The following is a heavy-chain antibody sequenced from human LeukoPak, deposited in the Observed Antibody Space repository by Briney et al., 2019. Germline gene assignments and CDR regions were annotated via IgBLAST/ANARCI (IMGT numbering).Heavy chain of an antibody. CDR2: IHPYSGGT. CDR3: ARDLAEAAAGYYYYGMDV. CDR1: GYIFTGYY. V-gene: IGHV1-2*02. Sequence: ASVNVSCKASGYIFTGYYMHWLRQAAGQGREGMGWIHPYSGGTNYAQKFQGRVTMTRDTSISTAYMELSRLRSDDTAVYYCARDLAEAAAGYYYYGMDVWGQGTTVTVSS. D-gene: IGHD6-13*01. J-gene: IGHJ6*02.